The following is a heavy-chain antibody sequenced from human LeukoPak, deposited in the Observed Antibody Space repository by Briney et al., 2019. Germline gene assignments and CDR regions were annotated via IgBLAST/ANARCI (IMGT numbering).Heavy chain of an antibody. J-gene: IGHJ4*02. Sequence: PGRSLTLSCAASGFNFSIYGMHWARQAPGKGLEWVAVIWYDGSTKYYGDSVRGRFTISRDNPKNTLYLQMNGLRADDTAVYYCARDRFADYLLGHSGRGTLVTVSS. CDR2: IWYDGSTK. CDR1: GFNFSIYG. D-gene: IGHD4-11*01. V-gene: IGHV3-33*01. CDR3: ARDRFADYLLGH.